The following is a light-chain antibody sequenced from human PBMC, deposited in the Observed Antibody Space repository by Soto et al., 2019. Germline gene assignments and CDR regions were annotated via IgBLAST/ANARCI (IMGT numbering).Light chain of an antibody. CDR3: QQRSNWPAYT. CDR2: DAS. J-gene: IGKJ2*01. CDR1: QSVSSY. V-gene: IGKV3-11*01. Sequence: EIVLTQSPATLSLSPGERATLSCRASQSVSSYLAWYQQKPGQAPRLLIYDASNRATGIPARFSGSGSGTDFTLTIRSLESEAFAVYYCQQRSNWPAYTFGQGTKLEIK.